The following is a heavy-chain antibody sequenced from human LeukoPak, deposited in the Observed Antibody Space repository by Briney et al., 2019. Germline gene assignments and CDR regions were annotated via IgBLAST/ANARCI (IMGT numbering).Heavy chain of an antibody. J-gene: IGHJ4*02. D-gene: IGHD6-13*01. CDR3: AGTGYSSSCFDY. CDR1: GFTFSDYY. V-gene: IGHV3-11*06. CDR2: ISSSGSYT. Sequence: PGGSLRLSCAASGFTFSDYYINWIRQAPGKGLEWVSYISSSGSYTDYADSVKGRFTISRDNAKNSLYLQMNSLRAEDTAVYYCAGTGYSSSCFDYWGQGTLVTVSS.